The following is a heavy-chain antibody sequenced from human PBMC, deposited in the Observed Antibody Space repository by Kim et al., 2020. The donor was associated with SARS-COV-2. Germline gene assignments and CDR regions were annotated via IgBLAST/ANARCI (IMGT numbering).Heavy chain of an antibody. D-gene: IGHD3-10*01. V-gene: IGHV3-30*04. J-gene: IGHJ6*02. CDR2: ISYDGSNK. Sequence: GGSLRLSCAASGFTFSSYAMHWVRQAPGKGLEWVAVISYDGSNKYYADSVKGRFTISRDNSKNTLYLQMNSLRAEDTAVYYCARDGLLWFGLGGCLDVWGQGTTVTVSS. CDR3: ARDGLLWFGLGGCLDV. CDR1: GFTFSSYA.